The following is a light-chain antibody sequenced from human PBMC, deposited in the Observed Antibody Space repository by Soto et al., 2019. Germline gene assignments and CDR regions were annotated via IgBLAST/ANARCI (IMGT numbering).Light chain of an antibody. CDR1: QRVTSSY. V-gene: IGKV3-20*01. CDR3: QQHGSSLALT. Sequence: DIVLKQSPGTLSLSPGETATLSCRASQRVTSSYLAWYQQKPGQAPRLLIYGASSRATGIPDRFSGSGSGTDFTLTISRLEPEDFAVYYCQQHGSSLALTFGGGTKVEIK. CDR2: GAS. J-gene: IGKJ4*01.